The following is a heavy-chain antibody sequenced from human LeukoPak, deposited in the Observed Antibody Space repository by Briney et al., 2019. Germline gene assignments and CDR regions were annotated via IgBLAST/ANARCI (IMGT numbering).Heavy chain of an antibody. CDR2: IKVDGIEK. CDR1: GFTFSAYW. D-gene: IGHD6-19*01. V-gene: IGHV3-7*03. CDR3: ARDNAGSGWVY. J-gene: IGHJ4*02. Sequence: GGSLRLSCEAPGFTFSAYWMSWVRQAPGKGREGVANIKVDGIEKYYADSVKGRFTISRDNAKNPLYLQMNSLRAEDTAVYYCARDNAGSGWVYWGQGTLVTVSS.